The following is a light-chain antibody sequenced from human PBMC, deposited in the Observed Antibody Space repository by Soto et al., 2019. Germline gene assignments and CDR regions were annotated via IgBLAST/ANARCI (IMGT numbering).Light chain of an antibody. Sequence: DIQMTQSPSTLSAFVGDRFTITCRASQRISTWLAWYKQKPGKAPTLLIYDASILKSGVPSTFNGNGSGTEFALTVSSLHPDDFATYYCLQYLTYPWTFGQGTKVDI. J-gene: IGKJ1*01. CDR3: LQYLTYPWT. V-gene: IGKV1-5*01. CDR2: DAS. CDR1: QRISTW.